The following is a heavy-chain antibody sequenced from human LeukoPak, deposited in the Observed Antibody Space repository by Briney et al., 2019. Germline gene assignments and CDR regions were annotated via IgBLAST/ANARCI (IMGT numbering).Heavy chain of an antibody. J-gene: IGHJ4*02. D-gene: IGHD5-18*01. CDR3: VRDALHTAHFDY. Sequence: GGSLKLPCAGFGFIFSDCAILWVRQASGKGLEWVGRIDTRDKGSATAYAASVRGRFAISRDNARNSLYLQMNSLRDEDTAVYYCVRDALHTAHFDYWGQGTLVTVSS. CDR2: IDTRDKGSAT. V-gene: IGHV3-73*01. CDR1: GFIFSDCA.